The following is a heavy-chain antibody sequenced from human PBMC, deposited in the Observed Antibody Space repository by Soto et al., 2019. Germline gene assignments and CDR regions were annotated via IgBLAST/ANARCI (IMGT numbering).Heavy chain of an antibody. CDR3: ARARYSSDFSWFDP. J-gene: IGHJ5*02. D-gene: IGHD4-4*01. Sequence: QVQLVQSGTEVKKPGSSVRVSCKASGDGFTTYAITWVRQAPGQGLEWMGRIMPIFGTTNYAQRFQDRVTITADESTSTAYMEMSSLRSEDTAVYYCARARYSSDFSWFDPGGQGTLVTFSS. CDR1: GDGFTTYA. CDR2: IMPIFGTT. V-gene: IGHV1-69*18.